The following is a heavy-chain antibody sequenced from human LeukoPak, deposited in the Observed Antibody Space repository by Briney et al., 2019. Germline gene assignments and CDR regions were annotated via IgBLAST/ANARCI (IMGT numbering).Heavy chain of an antibody. CDR2: ISSSSSYI. D-gene: IGHD3-22*01. Sequence: GGSLRLSCAASGFTFSSYSMNWVRQAPGKGLEWVSSISSSSSYIYYADSVKGRFTISRDNAKNSLYLQMNSLRGEDTALYYCARANYYYDSSGYRDAFDIWGQGTMVTVSS. CDR1: GFTFSSYS. J-gene: IGHJ3*02. V-gene: IGHV3-21*01. CDR3: ARANYYYDSSGYRDAFDI.